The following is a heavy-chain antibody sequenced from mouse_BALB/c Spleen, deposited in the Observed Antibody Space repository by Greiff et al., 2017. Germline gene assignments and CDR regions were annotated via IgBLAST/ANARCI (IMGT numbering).Heavy chain of an antibody. D-gene: IGHD1-3*01. Sequence: DVMLVESGGGLVQPGGSLRLSCATSGFTFTDYYMSWVRQPPGKALEWLGFIRNKANGYTTEYSASVKGRFTISRDNSQSILYLQMNTLRAEDSATYYCAREGKLYGADYWGQGTTLTVSS. J-gene: IGHJ2*01. CDR3: AREGKLYGADY. CDR1: GFTFTDYY. CDR2: IRNKANGYTT. V-gene: IGHV7-3*02.